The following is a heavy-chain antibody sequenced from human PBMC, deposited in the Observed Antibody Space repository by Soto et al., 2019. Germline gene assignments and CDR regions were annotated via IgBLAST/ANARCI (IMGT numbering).Heavy chain of an antibody. CDR3: ARTSGADTKIYYYYYGMDV. CDR1: GYSFTSYW. CDR2: IYPGDSDT. D-gene: IGHD1-26*01. J-gene: IGHJ6*02. Sequence: PGEALKISCKGSGYSFTSYWFGWVRQMPGKGLEWMGIIYPGDSDTRYSPSFQGQVTISADKSISTAYLQWSSLKASDTAMYYCARTSGADTKIYYYYYGMDVWGQGTTVTVSS. V-gene: IGHV5-51*01.